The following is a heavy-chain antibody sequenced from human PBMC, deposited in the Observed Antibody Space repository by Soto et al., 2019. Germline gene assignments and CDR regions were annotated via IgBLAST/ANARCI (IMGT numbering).Heavy chain of an antibody. J-gene: IGHJ5*02. CDR3: TRGGIWGVSWNWFDT. CDR1: GFTFSSYW. CDR2: IKQDGSEK. Sequence: PGGSLRLSCAASGFTFSSYWMSWVRQAPGKGLEWVASIKQDGSEKYYVDSVKGRFTISRENAKNSLYLQMNSLRAEDTAMYYCTRGGIWGVSWNWFDTWGQGTLVTVSS. D-gene: IGHD3-10*01. V-gene: IGHV3-7*02.